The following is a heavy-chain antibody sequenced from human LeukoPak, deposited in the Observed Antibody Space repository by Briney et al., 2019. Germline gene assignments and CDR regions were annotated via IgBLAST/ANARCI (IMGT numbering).Heavy chain of an antibody. Sequence: SETLSLTCAVYGGSFSGYSWSWIRQPPGKGLEWIGYIYHSGSTYYNPSLKSRVTISVDRSKNQFSLKLSSVTAADTAVYYCARVGANTRFDYWGQGTLVTVSS. J-gene: IGHJ4*02. CDR3: ARVGANTRFDY. CDR2: IYHSGST. D-gene: IGHD1-26*01. V-gene: IGHV4-30-2*01. CDR1: GGSFSGYS.